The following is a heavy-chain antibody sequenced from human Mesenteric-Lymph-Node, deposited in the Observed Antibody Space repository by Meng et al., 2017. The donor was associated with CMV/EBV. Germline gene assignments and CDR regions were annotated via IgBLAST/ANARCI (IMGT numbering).Heavy chain of an antibody. V-gene: IGHV6-1*01. CDR2: TYYRSKWYT. D-gene: IGHD3-22*01. CDR3: ARVDSSDFFYFDY. J-gene: IGHJ4*02. CDR1: GDSVSSNSAT. Sequence: CAISGDSVSSNSATWNWLRQSPSRGLEWLGRTYYRSKWYTDYAVSVKSRITFNSDTSKNQFSLHLNSVTPEDTAVYYCARVDSSDFFYFDYWGQGTLVTVSS.